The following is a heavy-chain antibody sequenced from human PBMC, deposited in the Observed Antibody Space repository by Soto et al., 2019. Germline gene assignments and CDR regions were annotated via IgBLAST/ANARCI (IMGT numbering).Heavy chain of an antibody. Sequence: ASVKVSCKASGYTFTSYDINWVRQAPGQGLEWMGWMNPNSGNTGYAQEFQGRVTMTRNTSISTAYMELSSLRSEDTAVYYCARMTTAAGTSDNWFDPWGQGTRVTVAS. CDR2: MNPNSGNT. J-gene: IGHJ5*02. V-gene: IGHV1-8*01. CDR1: GYTFTSYD. D-gene: IGHD6-13*01. CDR3: ARMTTAAGTSDNWFDP.